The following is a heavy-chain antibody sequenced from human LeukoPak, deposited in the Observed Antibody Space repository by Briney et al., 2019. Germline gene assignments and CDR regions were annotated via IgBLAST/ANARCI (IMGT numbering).Heavy chain of an antibody. D-gene: IGHD2/OR15-2a*01. V-gene: IGHV1-8*01. CDR3: ARSGPISLRF. J-gene: IGHJ4*02. Sequence: ASVKVSCKASGYTFTSYDINWVRQATGQGLEWMGWMNPKTDNTEYAQKFQGRVTLTWTTSISTAYMELSSLKSEDTAVYFCARSGPISLRFWGQGTLVTLSS. CDR2: MNPKTDNT. CDR1: GYTFTSYD.